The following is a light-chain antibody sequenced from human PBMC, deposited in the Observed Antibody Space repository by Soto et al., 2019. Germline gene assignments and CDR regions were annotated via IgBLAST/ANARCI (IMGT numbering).Light chain of an antibody. CDR1: QSINARP. Sequence: EIVLTQSPGTLSFSPGEVATVSGRVSQSINARPLVWYQRKFGEAPRLFIYNTSSRATGIPDRFSGSGSGTDFTLSISRLEPEDFAVYYCQHYGGSFIFGPGTKVDFK. V-gene: IGKV3-20*01. CDR3: QHYGGSFI. CDR2: NTS. J-gene: IGKJ3*01.